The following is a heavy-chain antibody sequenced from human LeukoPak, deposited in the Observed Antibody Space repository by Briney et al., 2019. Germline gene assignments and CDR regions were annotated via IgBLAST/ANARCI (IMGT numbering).Heavy chain of an antibody. CDR3: ARAHYYDSSLYGFDP. CDR2: IIPIFGTA. V-gene: IGHV1-69*01. Sequence: PGGSLRLSCKASGGTFSSYAISWVRQAPGQGLEWMGGIIPIFGTANYAQKFQGRVTITADESTSTAYMELSSLRSEDTAVYYCARAHYYDSSLYGFDPWGQGTLVTVSS. D-gene: IGHD3-22*01. J-gene: IGHJ5*02. CDR1: GGTFSSYA.